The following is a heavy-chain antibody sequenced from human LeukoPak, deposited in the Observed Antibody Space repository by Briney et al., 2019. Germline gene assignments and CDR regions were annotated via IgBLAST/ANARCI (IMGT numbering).Heavy chain of an antibody. J-gene: IGHJ6*03. V-gene: IGHV4-34*01. CDR1: GGSFSGYY. CDR3: ARGFPIRASHYMDV. Sequence: PSETLSLTCAVYGGSFSGYYWSWIRQPPGKGLEWIGEINHSGSTNYNPSLKSRATISVDTSKNQFSLKLSSVTAADTAVYYCARGFPIRASHYMDVWGKGTTVTISS. D-gene: IGHD2/OR15-2a*01. CDR2: INHSGST.